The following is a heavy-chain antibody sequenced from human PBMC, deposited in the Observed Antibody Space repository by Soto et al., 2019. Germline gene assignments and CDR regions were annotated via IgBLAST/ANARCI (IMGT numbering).Heavy chain of an antibody. CDR1: GGTFSSYA. CDR2: IIPIFGTA. CDR3: ARRVPLNYYDSSGSAFDI. J-gene: IGHJ3*02. D-gene: IGHD3-22*01. V-gene: IGHV1-69*13. Sequence: SVKVSCKASGGTFSSYAISWVRQAPGQGLEWMGGIIPIFGTANYAQKFQGRVTITADESTSTAYMELSSLRSEDTAVYYCARRVPLNYYDSSGSAFDIWGQGTMVTVSS.